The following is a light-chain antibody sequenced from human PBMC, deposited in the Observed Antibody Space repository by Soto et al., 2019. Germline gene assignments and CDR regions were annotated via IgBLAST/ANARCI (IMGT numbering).Light chain of an antibody. CDR2: KAS. J-gene: IGKJ4*01. CDR1: HSISTW. V-gene: IGKV1-5*03. Sequence: DIQMTQSPSTLSASVGDRVTITCRASHSISTWLAWYQQKPGKAPKLLTYKASSLESGVPSRFSGSGSGTEFTLTISSLQPDDFATYYCQQYNSYPTFGGGTKVEIK. CDR3: QQYNSYPT.